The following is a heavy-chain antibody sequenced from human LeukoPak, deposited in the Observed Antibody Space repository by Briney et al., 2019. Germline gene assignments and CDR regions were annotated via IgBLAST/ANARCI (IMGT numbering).Heavy chain of an antibody. Sequence: ASVKVSCKASGYTFTSYYMHWVRQAPGQGLEWMGIINPSGGSTSYAQKFQGRVTVTRDTSTSTVYVELSSLRSEDTAVYYCARKPLRAVVLRFLDGAFDIWGQGTMVTVSS. CDR2: INPSGGST. CDR1: GYTFTSYY. D-gene: IGHD3-3*01. J-gene: IGHJ3*02. V-gene: IGHV1-46*03. CDR3: ARKPLRAVVLRFLDGAFDI.